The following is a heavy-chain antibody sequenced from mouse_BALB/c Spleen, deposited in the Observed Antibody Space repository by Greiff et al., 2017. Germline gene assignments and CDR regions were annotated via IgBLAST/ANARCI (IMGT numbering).Heavy chain of an antibody. CDR3: AREGYYNWGSPFAY. CDR2: INPSNGRT. J-gene: IGHJ3*01. Sequence: VQLQQPGAELVKPGASVKLSCKASGYTFTSYWMHWVKQRPGQGLEWIGEINPSNGRTNYTEKFKSKATLTVDKSSSTAYMQLSSLTSEDSAVYYCAREGYYNWGSPFAYWGEGTLVTVSA. CDR1: GYTFTSYW. V-gene: IGHV1S81*02. D-gene: IGHD4-1*02.